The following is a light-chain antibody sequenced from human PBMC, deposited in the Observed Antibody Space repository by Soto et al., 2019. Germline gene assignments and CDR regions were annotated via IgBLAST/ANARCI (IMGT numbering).Light chain of an antibody. J-gene: IGLJ2*01. V-gene: IGLV2-14*01. Sequence: QSALTQPASVSGSPGQSITISCTGTSSDVGGYNYVSWYQQHPGKAPELMIYDVSNRPSGFSNRFSGSKSGNTASLTISGLQAEDEADYYCSSYTSGSTLVVFGGGTKLTVL. CDR3: SSYTSGSTLVV. CDR2: DVS. CDR1: SSDVGGYNY.